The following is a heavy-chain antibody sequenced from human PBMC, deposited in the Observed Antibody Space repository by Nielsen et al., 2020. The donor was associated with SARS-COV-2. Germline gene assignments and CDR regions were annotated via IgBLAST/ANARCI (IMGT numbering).Heavy chain of an antibody. CDR1: GYSFTSFY. V-gene: IGHV5-51*01. D-gene: IGHD5-12*01. J-gene: IGHJ4*02. CDR3: AGRYSGYNHLDS. Sequence: GESLKISCQASGYSFTSFYIAWVRQMPGKGLEWVGMVYPRDSETRYNPSFRGQVTMSADKSTNTAYLQWTSLQASDTAFYYCAGRYSGYNHLDSWGQGTLVTVSS. CDR2: VYPRDSET.